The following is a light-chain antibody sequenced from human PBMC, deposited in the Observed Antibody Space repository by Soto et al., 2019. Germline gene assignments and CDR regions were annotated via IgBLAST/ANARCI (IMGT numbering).Light chain of an antibody. J-gene: IGKJ1*01. CDR3: QYYNRSPWP. CDR1: QSISSW. V-gene: IGKV1-5*01. CDR2: DAS. Sequence: DIQMTQSPSTLSASVGDRVTITCRASQSISSWLAWYQQKPGKAPKLLIYDASSLESGVPSRFSGSGSGTEFTLTISSLQPDDFATYYCQYYNRSPWPFGQGTRVEIK.